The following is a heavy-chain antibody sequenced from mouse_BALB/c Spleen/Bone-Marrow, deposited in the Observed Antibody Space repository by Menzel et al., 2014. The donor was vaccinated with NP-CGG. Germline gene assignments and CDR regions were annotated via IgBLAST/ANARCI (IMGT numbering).Heavy chain of an antibody. CDR2: IYPGNVNT. J-gene: IGHJ2*01. V-gene: IGHV1S56*01. CDR3: ATCDY. Sequence: VQLQQSGPELVKPGASVRISCKASGYTFTSYYIHWVKQRPGQGPEWIGWIYPGNVNTKYNEKFKGKATLTADKSSSTAYMQLSSLTSEDSAVYFCATCDYWCQGTTLTVSS. CDR1: GYTFTSYY.